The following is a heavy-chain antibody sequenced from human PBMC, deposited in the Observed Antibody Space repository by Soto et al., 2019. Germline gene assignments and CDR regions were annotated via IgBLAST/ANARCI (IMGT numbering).Heavy chain of an antibody. CDR2: IYYSGST. CDR3: ARNYHDSSGYFLDY. D-gene: IGHD3-22*01. CDR1: GGSISSYY. Sequence: SETLSLTCTVSGGSISSYYWSWIRQPPGKGLEWIGYIYYSGSTNYNPSLKSRVTISVDTSKNQFSLKLSSVTAADTAVYYCARNYHDSSGYFLDYWGQGTLVTSPQ. J-gene: IGHJ4*02. V-gene: IGHV4-59*08.